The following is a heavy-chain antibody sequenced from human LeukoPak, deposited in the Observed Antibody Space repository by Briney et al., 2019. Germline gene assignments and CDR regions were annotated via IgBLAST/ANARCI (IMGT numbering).Heavy chain of an antibody. V-gene: IGHV4-59*01. J-gene: IGHJ4*02. Sequence: SETLSLTCTVSGGSISSYYWSWIRQPPGKGLEWIGYIYYSGSINYNPSLKSRVTISVDTSKNQFSLKLSSVTAADTAVYYCARERTSVLFDYWGQGTLVTVSS. D-gene: IGHD2-2*01. CDR2: IYYSGSI. CDR1: GGSISSYY. CDR3: ARERTSVLFDY.